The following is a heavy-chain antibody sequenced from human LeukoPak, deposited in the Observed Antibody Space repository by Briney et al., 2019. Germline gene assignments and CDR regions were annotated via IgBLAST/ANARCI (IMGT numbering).Heavy chain of an antibody. D-gene: IGHD3-9*01. V-gene: IGHV3-30*14. CDR2: ISDDGSNK. J-gene: IGHJ3*02. CDR1: GFTFSSYA. CDR3: ARDRAYYDILTGYYKGNAFDI. Sequence: GGSLRLSCAASGFTFSSYAMHWVRQAPGKGLEWVAVISDDGSNKYYADSVKGRFTISRDNSKNTLYLQTNSLRAEDTAVYYCARDRAYYDILTGYYKGNAFDIWGQGTMVTVSS.